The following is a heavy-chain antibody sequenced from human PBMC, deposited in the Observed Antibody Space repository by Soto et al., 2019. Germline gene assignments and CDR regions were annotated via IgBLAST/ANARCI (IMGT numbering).Heavy chain of an antibody. CDR3: AHGTFGGIIVAGAMDV. CDR2: IYWDDDK. V-gene: IGHV2-5*02. CDR1: GFSPSSTGVG. J-gene: IGHJ6*02. Sequence: SGPTLVNPSQTLTLTCTFSGFSPSSTGVGVAWIRQPPGKALEWLAVIYWDDDKRYSTSLKNRLTVSKDTSKNQVVLTMTNVAPADTATYYCAHGTFGGIIVAGAMDVWGQGTTVTVSS. D-gene: IGHD3-16*02.